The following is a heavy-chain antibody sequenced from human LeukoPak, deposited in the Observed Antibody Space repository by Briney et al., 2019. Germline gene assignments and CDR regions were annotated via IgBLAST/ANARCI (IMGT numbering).Heavy chain of an antibody. V-gene: IGHV3-NL1*01. D-gene: IGHD2-15*01. J-gene: IGHJ5*02. CDR1: GFTFSTYG. CDR2: IYSGGST. CDR3: AKARDIVVVVAARDWFDP. Sequence: GRSLRLSCAASGFTFSTYGMHWVRQAPGQGLEWVSVIYSGGSTYYADSVKGRFTISRDNSRNTLYLQMNGLRAEDTAVYYCAKARDIVVVVAARDWFDPWGQGTLVTVSS.